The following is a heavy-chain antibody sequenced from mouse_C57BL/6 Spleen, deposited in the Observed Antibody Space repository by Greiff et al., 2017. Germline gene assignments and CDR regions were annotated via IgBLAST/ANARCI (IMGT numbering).Heavy chain of an antibody. CDR3: ATTVVATADY. Sequence: VQLQEPGAELARPGASVKMSCKASGYTFTSYTMHWVKQRPGRGLEWIGYINPSSGYTKYNQKFKDKATLTADKSSSTAYLQLSSLTSEDSAVYYCATTVVATADYWGQGTTLTVSS. J-gene: IGHJ2*01. CDR1: GYTFTSYT. CDR2: INPSSGYT. D-gene: IGHD1-1*01. V-gene: IGHV1-4*01.